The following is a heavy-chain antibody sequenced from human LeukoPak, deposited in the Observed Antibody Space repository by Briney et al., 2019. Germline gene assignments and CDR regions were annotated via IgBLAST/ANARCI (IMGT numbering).Heavy chain of an antibody. D-gene: IGHD6-13*01. CDR3: ARARITAAGTSGYHFYYMDV. CDR1: GYTFGDYY. Sequence: AAVKVSCKASGYTFGDYYIHWVRQAPGQGLEWMGWNNGNSGVTNHAQKFQGRVTVTRDTSITTAYVELSSLRSDDTAVYYCARARITAAGTSGYHFYYMDVWGEGTTVIVSS. J-gene: IGHJ6*03. V-gene: IGHV1-2*02. CDR2: NNGNSGVT.